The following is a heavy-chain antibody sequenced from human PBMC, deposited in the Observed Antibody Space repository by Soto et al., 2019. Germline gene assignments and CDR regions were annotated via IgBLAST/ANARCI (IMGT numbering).Heavy chain of an antibody. Sequence: QVQLQESGPGLVKPSQTLSLTCTVSGGSISSGGYYWSWIRQHPGKDLEWIGYIYYSGSTYYNPSLNSRVTISVDTSKNQFSLKLSSVTAADTAVYYCARTSIEQLVLGWFDPWGQGTLVTVSS. CDR1: GGSISSGGYY. CDR3: ARTSIEQLVLGWFDP. V-gene: IGHV4-31*03. D-gene: IGHD6-6*01. CDR2: IYYSGST. J-gene: IGHJ5*02.